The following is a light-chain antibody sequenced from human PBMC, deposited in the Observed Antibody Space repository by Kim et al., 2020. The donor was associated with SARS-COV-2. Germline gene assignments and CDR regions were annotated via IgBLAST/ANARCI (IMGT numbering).Light chain of an antibody. Sequence: QSALTQPASVSGSPGQSITIYCTGTRDDVGGYRYVSWYHQHPGKAPKLMIYDVSSRPSGVSNRFSGSKSGNTAFLTIAGLQAEDEGDYYCSSYTGSSTRILGGGTKVTVL. CDR1: RDDVGGYRY. V-gene: IGLV2-14*03. CDR3: SSYTGSSTRI. CDR2: DVS. J-gene: IGLJ2*01.